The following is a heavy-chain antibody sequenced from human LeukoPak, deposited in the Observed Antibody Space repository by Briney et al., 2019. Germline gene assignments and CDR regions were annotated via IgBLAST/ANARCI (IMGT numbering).Heavy chain of an antibody. D-gene: IGHD3-10*01. CDR3: AKDTAAGSGVPHFDY. CDR2: ISWNSGSI. V-gene: IGHV3-9*01. CDR1: GFTFDDCA. Sequence: PGGSLRLSCAASGFTFDDCAMHWVRHAPGKGLEWVSGISWNSGSIGYADSVKGRFTISRDNAKNSLYLQMNSLRAEDTALYYCAKDTAAGSGVPHFDYWGQGTLVTVSS. J-gene: IGHJ4*02.